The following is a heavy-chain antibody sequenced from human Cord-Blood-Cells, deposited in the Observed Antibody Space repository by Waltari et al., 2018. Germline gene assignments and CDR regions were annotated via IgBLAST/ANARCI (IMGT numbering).Heavy chain of an antibody. CDR1: GGTFSSYA. V-gene: IGHV1-69*10. D-gene: IGHD2-2*02. Sequence: QVQLVQSGAEVKKPGASVKVSCKPSGGTFSSYAITCVRQAPGQGLEWMGGIIPILGIANYAQKFQGRVTITADKSTSTAYMELSSLRSEDTAVYYCARVAHDYTFDYWGQGTLVTVSS. J-gene: IGHJ4*02. CDR2: IIPILGIA. CDR3: ARVAHDYTFDY.